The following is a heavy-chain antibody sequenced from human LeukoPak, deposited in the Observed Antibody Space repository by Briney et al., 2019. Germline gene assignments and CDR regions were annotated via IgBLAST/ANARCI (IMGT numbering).Heavy chain of an antibody. J-gene: IGHJ4*02. CDR2: ISRRSRHV. V-gene: IGHV3-21*01. Sequence: GGSLRLSCAASGFTFSDYSMNWVRQAPGKGLEWVSSISRRSRHVYYAGSVKGQFTISRDNARNSLYLQMNSLTVDDTAVYYCARDLGYSSFDYWGQGALVTVSS. D-gene: IGHD2-15*01. CDR1: GFTFSDYS. CDR3: ARDLGYSSFDY.